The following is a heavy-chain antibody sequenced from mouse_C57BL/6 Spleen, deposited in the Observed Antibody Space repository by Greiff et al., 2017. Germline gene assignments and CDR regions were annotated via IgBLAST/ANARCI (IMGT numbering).Heavy chain of an antibody. CDR3: ARDSSGGGFAY. V-gene: IGHV1-66*01. D-gene: IGHD3-2*02. J-gene: IGHJ3*01. CDR2: IYPGSGNT. Sequence: QVQLQQSGPELVKPGASVKISCKASGYSFTSYYIHWVKQRPGQGLEWIGWIYPGSGNTKYNEKFKGKATLTADTSSSTAYMQLSSLTSEDSAVYYCARDSSGGGFAYWGQGTLVTVSA. CDR1: GYSFTSYY.